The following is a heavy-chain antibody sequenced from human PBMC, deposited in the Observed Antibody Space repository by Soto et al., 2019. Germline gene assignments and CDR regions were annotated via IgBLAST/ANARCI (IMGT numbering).Heavy chain of an antibody. D-gene: IGHD3-10*01. CDR1: GYTFSNYG. CDR3: AREGDYSGSGTYSPPRYYGMDV. J-gene: IGHJ6*02. CDR2: ISDYNGNT. V-gene: IGHV1-18*01. Sequence: QVQLVQSGAEVRKPGASVKVSCKASGYTFSNYGLSWVRQAPGQGLEWMGWISDYNGNTHYAQKFQGRLIMTTDTSTRKAYEDVRSLKSDDTAVYFCAREGDYSGSGTYSPPRYYGMDVWGQGTTVTVSS.